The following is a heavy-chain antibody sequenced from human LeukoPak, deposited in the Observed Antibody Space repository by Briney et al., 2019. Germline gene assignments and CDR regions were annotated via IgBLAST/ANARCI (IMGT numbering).Heavy chain of an antibody. J-gene: IGHJ3*02. CDR3: ATTRGPIRFLEWLSSGAFDI. Sequence: GGTLRLSCAASGFTFSSYGMSWVRQAPGKGLEWVSAISGSGGSTYYADSVKGRFTISRDNSKNTLYLQMNSLRAEDTAVYYCATTRGPIRFLEWLSSGAFDIWGQETMVTVSS. D-gene: IGHD3-3*01. CDR1: GFTFSSYG. V-gene: IGHV3-23*01. CDR2: ISGSGGST.